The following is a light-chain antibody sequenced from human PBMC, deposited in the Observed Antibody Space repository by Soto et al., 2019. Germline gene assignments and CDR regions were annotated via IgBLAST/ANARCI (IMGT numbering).Light chain of an antibody. CDR1: QSAYSSY. CDR2: DAS. CDR3: QQRSNWPIT. J-gene: IGKJ5*01. V-gene: IGKV3-11*01. Sequence: PGDLATLSCRSSQSAYSSYLSWYQQKPGQAPRLLIYDASNRATGIPARFSGSGSGTDFTLTISSLEPEDFAVYYCQQRSNWPITFGQGTRLEIK.